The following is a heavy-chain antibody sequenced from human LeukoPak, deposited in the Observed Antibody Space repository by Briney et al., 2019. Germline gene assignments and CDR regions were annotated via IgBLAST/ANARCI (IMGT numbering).Heavy chain of an antibody. Sequence: PSETLSLTCAVYGVSFSGYYWSWIRQPPGKGLEWIGEIRHSGSTNYNPSLKSRVTMSVDTSKNQFSLKLSSVTAADTAVYYCARRGSWSYYYAMDVWGQGTTVAVSS. V-gene: IGHV4-34*01. CDR3: ARRGSWSYYYAMDV. J-gene: IGHJ6*02. CDR2: IRHSGST. D-gene: IGHD6-13*01. CDR1: GVSFSGYY.